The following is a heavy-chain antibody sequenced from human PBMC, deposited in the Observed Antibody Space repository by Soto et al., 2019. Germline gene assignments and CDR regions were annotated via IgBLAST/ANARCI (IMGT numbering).Heavy chain of an antibody. Sequence: GGSLRLSCAASGFTFSSYAMSWVRQAPGKGLEWVSAISGSGGSTYYADSVKGRFTISRDNSKNTLYLQMNSLRAEDTAVYYCAKDPDWNYVTPPNWFDPWGQGTLVTVSS. CDR3: AKDPDWNYVTPPNWFDP. CDR2: ISGSGGST. J-gene: IGHJ5*02. D-gene: IGHD1-7*01. V-gene: IGHV3-23*01. CDR1: GFTFSSYA.